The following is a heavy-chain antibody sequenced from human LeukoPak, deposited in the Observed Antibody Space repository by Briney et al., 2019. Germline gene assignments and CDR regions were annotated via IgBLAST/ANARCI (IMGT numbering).Heavy chain of an antibody. J-gene: IGHJ4*02. V-gene: IGHV3-74*01. D-gene: IGHD1-26*01. CDR1: GFTFSSYW. CDR3: AREGELLEDY. CDR2: INTDGSST. Sequence: PGGSLRLSCAAPGFTFSSYWMHWVRQAPGEGLVWVSRINTDGSSTSYADSVKGRFTISRDNAKNTLYLQMNSLRAEDTAAYYCAREGELLEDYWGQGTLVTVSS.